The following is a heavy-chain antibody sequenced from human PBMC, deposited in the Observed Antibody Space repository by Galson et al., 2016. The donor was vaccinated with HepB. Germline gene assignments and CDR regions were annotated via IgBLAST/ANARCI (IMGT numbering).Heavy chain of an antibody. D-gene: IGHD2-21*02. CDR3: ARSVGTAVGADPAPNWFDP. Sequence: SLRLSCAASGFSFSHYGMSWVRQAPGKGLEWVSGIRATGGSGGNTYYADSVKGRFTISRDSSKNTLFLQMNSLRAEDTAIYYCARSVGTAVGADPAPNWFDPWGQGTRVTVSS. V-gene: IGHV3-23*01. CDR2: TGGSGGNT. CDR1: GFSFSHYG. J-gene: IGHJ5*02.